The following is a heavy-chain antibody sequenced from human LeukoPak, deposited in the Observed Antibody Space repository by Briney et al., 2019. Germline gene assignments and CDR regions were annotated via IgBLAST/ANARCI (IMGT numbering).Heavy chain of an antibody. CDR1: GFTFSNYA. V-gene: IGHV3-23*01. D-gene: IGHD6-13*01. J-gene: IGHJ4*02. Sequence: GGSLRLSCVAFGFTFSNYAMSWVRQAPGKGLEWVSAISGSGGSTYYADSVKGRFTISRDNSKNTLYLQMSSLRAEDTAVYYCAKGSIAAADACFFPCWGQGTLVTVSS. CDR3: AKGSIAAADACFFPC. CDR2: ISGSGGST.